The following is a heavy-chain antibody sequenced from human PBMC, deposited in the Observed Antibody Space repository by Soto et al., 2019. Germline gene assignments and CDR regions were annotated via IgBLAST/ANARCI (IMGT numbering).Heavy chain of an antibody. CDR1: GFTFSSYA. J-gene: IGHJ4*02. V-gene: IGHV3-23*01. D-gene: IGHD2-15*01. Sequence: GGSLRLSCAASGFTFSSYAMSWVRQAPGKGLEWVSAISGSGGSTYYADSVKGRFTISRDNSKNTLYLQMNSLRAEDTAVYYCAKGPISSVVAATLSYYWGQGTLVTVSS. CDR3: AKGPISSVVAATLSYY. CDR2: ISGSGGST.